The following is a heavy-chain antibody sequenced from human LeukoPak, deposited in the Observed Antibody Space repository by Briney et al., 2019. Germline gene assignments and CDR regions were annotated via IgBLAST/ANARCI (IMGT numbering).Heavy chain of an antibody. J-gene: IGHJ3*02. CDR3: ARDGSGTSDAFDI. Sequence: SETLSLTCTVSGGSISSYYWSWIRQPPGKGLEWIGHIYYSGSTNYNPSLKSRVTISVDTSKNQFSLKLSSVTAADTAVYYCARDGSGTSDAFDIWGQGTMVTVSS. CDR2: IYYSGST. V-gene: IGHV4-59*01. D-gene: IGHD3-10*01. CDR1: GGSISSYY.